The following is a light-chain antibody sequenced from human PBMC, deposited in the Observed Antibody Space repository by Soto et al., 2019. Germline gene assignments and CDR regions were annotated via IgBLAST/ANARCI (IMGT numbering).Light chain of an antibody. Sequence: DIQMTQSPSSLSASIGDSVTITCRASQSISSYVNWYQQKPGKAPMLLIYGATNLQSGVPSRFSGSGSRKDFTRTISSLQPEYFATYFCQQSFSTRSWTFGQGTKVEIK. CDR3: QQSFSTRSWT. CDR1: QSISSY. CDR2: GAT. J-gene: IGKJ1*01. V-gene: IGKV1-39*01.